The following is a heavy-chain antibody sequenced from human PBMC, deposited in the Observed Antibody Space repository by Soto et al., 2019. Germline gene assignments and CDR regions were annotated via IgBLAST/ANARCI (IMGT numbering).Heavy chain of an antibody. CDR2: ISGSGGST. Sequence: PGGSLRLSCAASGFTFSSYAMSWVRQAPGKGLEWVSAISGSGGSTYYADSVKGRFTISRDNSKNTLYLQKNSLRAEDTAVYYGEKGPIVVVPPRLFDYWGQGTLVTVSS. J-gene: IGHJ4*02. V-gene: IGHV3-23*01. D-gene: IGHD3-22*01. CDR1: GFTFSSYA. CDR3: EKGPIVVVPPRLFDY.